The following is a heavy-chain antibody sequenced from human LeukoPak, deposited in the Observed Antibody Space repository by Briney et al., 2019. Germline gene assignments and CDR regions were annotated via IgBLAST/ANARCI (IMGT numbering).Heavy chain of an antibody. CDR1: GYTLTELS. V-gene: IGHV1-24*01. Sequence: ASVKVSCKVSGYTLTELSMHWVRQAPGKGLEWMGGFDPEDGETIYAQKSQGRVTMTEDTSTDTAYMELSSLRSEDTAVYYCATGWSYYDSSVLTPFDYWGQGTLVTVSS. D-gene: IGHD3-22*01. CDR3: ATGWSYYDSSVLTPFDY. CDR2: FDPEDGET. J-gene: IGHJ4*02.